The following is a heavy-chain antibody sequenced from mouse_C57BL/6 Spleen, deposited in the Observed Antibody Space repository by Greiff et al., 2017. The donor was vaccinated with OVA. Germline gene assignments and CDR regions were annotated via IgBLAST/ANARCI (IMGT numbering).Heavy chain of an antibody. Sequence: VQLQQSGPELVKPGASVKISCKASGYSFTGYYMNWVKQSPEKSLEWIGEINPSTGGTTYNQKFKAKATLTVDKSSSTAYMQLKSLTSEDSAVYYCARGLLRSFAYWGQGTLVTVSA. J-gene: IGHJ3*01. D-gene: IGHD1-1*01. CDR2: INPSTGGT. V-gene: IGHV1-42*01. CDR1: GYSFTGYY. CDR3: ARGLLRSFAY.